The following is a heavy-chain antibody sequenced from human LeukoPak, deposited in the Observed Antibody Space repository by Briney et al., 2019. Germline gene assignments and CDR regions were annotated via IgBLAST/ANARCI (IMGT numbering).Heavy chain of an antibody. J-gene: IGHJ4*02. Sequence: GSLRLSCAASGFTFSNYMMHWVRQAPGKGLVWVSRIKSDGITITYADSVKGRFTIPRDNAKNTLYLQMNSLRAEDTAVYYCLRDLNWSLDQWGQGTLVTVSS. CDR1: GFTFSNYM. CDR2: IKSDGITI. V-gene: IGHV3-74*01. D-gene: IGHD1-20*01. CDR3: LRDLNWSLDQ.